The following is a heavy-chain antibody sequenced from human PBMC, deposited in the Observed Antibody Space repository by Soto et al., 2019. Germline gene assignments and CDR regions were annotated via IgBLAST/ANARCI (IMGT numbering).Heavy chain of an antibody. CDR1: GFTFSNAW. CDR2: IKSKTDGGTT. D-gene: IGHD6-6*01. CDR3: TTNIAARPRPKKGGMDV. Sequence: PGGSLRLSCAASGFTFSNAWMSWVRQAPGKGLEWVGRIKSKTDGGTTDYAAPVKGRFTISRDDSKNTLYLQMNSLKTEDTAVYYCTTNIAARPRPKKGGMDVWGQGTTVTVSS. J-gene: IGHJ6*02. V-gene: IGHV3-15*01.